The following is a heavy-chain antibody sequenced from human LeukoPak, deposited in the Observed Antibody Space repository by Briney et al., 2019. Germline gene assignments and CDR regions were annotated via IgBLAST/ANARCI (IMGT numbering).Heavy chain of an antibody. D-gene: IGHD3-22*01. CDR3: ARVLHKRNYDSSVYYGY. CDR2: IYSSGST. J-gene: IGHJ4*02. Sequence: PSETLSLTCTVSGGSISDYYWSWIRQPAGKGLEWIGRIYSSGSTNYNPSLKSRVTISLDTSKNQFSLKLSSVTAADTAVYYCARVLHKRNYDSSVYYGYWGQGTLVTVSS. V-gene: IGHV4-4*07. CDR1: GGSISDYY.